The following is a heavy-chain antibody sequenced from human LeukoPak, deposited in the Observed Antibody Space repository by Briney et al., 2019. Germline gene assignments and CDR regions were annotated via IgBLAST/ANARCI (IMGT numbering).Heavy chain of an antibody. V-gene: IGHV3-66*01. J-gene: IGHJ4*02. CDR1: GFTVSSNY. CDR2: IYSGGST. CDR3: ARDWYHAIDY. Sequence: QPGGSLRLSCAASGFTVSSNYMSWVRQAPGKGLEWVSVIYSGGSTYYADSVKGRFTISRDNAKNTLYLQMNSLRAEDTAVYYCARDWYHAIDYWGQGTLVTVSS. D-gene: IGHD2-2*01.